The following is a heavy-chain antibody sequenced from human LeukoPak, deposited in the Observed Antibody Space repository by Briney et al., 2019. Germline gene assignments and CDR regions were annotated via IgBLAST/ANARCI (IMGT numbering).Heavy chain of an antibody. D-gene: IGHD3-16*02. CDR3: ARVSAGVIGMKDVFDI. CDR1: GLTFSSYS. CDR2: ISGSSSYI. J-gene: IGHJ3*02. V-gene: IGHV3-21*01. Sequence: GGSLRLSCAASGLTFSSYSMNWVRQAPGKGLEWVSSISGSSSYIYYADSVKGRFTISRHNAKNSLYLQMNSLRAEDTAVYYCARVSAGVIGMKDVFDIWGQGTMVTVSS.